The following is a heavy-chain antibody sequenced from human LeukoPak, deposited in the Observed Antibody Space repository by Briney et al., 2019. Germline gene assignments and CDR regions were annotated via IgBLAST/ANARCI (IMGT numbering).Heavy chain of an antibody. CDR2: IYYSGST. Sequence: SETLSLTCTVSGGSISSYYWSWIRQPPGKGLEWIGYIYYSGSTNYNPSLKSRVTISVETSKNEFSLKLRSVTAADTAVYYCARGRRGVLRFLEWLLYFDYWGQGTLVTVSS. J-gene: IGHJ4*02. CDR3: ARGRRGVLRFLEWLLYFDY. V-gene: IGHV4-59*01. D-gene: IGHD3-3*01. CDR1: GGSISSYY.